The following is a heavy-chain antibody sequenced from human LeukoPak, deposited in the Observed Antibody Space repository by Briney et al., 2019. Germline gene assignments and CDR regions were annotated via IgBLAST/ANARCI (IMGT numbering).Heavy chain of an antibody. CDR2: ISYDRSNK. Sequence: GRSLRLSCAASGFTYSSYAMHWVRQAPGKGLEWVAVISYDRSNKYYADSVKGRFTISRDNSKNTLYLQMNSLRAEDTAVYYCARDRGGNWFDPWGQGTLVTVSS. V-gene: IGHV3-30*04. CDR1: GFTYSSYA. J-gene: IGHJ5*02. D-gene: IGHD3-10*01. CDR3: ARDRGGNWFDP.